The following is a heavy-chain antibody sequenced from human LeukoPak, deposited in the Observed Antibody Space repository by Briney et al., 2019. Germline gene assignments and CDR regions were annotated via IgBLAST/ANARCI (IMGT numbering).Heavy chain of an antibody. J-gene: IGHJ4*02. CDR3: VRQRYYGSGSQLVIDF. Sequence: KDGESLKMSCKASGYTFTRNWIGWVRQLPGKGLECMGIVSAGDSHPRYSPSFQGQVTVSADKSKSTAYLEWNSLKASDTAIYYCVRQRYYGSGSQLVIDFWGQGTLVTVSS. V-gene: IGHV5-51*01. D-gene: IGHD3-10*01. CDR2: VSAGDSHP. CDR1: GYTFTRNW.